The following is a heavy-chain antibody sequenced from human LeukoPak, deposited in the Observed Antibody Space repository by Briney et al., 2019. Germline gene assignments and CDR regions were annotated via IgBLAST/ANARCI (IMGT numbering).Heavy chain of an antibody. CDR3: AREHRGWHLHYYYYMDV. CDR1: GFTFSSYS. V-gene: IGHV3-21*01. Sequence: GGSLRLSCAVSGFTFSSYSMNWVRQAPGKGLEWVSSISSSSSYIYYADSVKGRFTISRDNAKNSLYLQMNSLRAEDTAVYYCAREHRGWHLHYYYYMDVWGKGTTVTVSS. D-gene: IGHD6-19*01. J-gene: IGHJ6*03. CDR2: ISSSSSYI.